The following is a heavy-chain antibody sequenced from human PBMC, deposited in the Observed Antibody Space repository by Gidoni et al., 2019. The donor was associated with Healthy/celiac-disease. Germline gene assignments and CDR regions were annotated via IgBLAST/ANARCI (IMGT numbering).Heavy chain of an antibody. CDR2: INHSGST. Sequence: QVQLQQWGAGLLKPSETLSLTCAVYGGSFSGYYWSWIRQPPGKGLEWIGEINHSGSTNYNPSLKSRVTISVDTSKNQFSLKLSSVTAADTAVYYCARGPLDLKDYDSSGYYQHPHDYWGQGTLVTVSS. CDR3: ARGPLDLKDYDSSGYYQHPHDY. D-gene: IGHD3-22*01. J-gene: IGHJ4*02. V-gene: IGHV4-34*01. CDR1: GGSFSGYY.